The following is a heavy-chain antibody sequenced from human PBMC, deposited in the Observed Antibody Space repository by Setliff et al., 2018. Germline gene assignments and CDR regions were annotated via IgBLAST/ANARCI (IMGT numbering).Heavy chain of an antibody. CDR1: VYSISRDCH. CDR3: ARHGLQFLEWLSAFDY. J-gene: IGHJ4*02. CDR2: IYYSGNT. Sequence: ASETLSLTCAVSVYSISRDCHWGWIRQPPGKGLEWIGSIYYSGNTYYNASLKGRVTISGDTSKNQFSLKLTAVTAADTAVYYCARHGLQFLEWLSAFDYWGQGTLVTVSS. D-gene: IGHD3-3*01. V-gene: IGHV4-38-2*01.